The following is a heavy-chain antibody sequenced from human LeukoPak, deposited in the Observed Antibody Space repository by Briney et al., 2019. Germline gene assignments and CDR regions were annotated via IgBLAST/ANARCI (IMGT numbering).Heavy chain of an antibody. V-gene: IGHV3-23*01. Sequence: GGSLRLSCAASGFTFSSYAMSWVRQAPGKGLEWVSAISGSGGSTYYADSVKGRFTVSRDNSKNTLYLQMNSLRAEDTAVYYCAKRMYDYGDLRNWFDPWGQGTLVTVSS. CDR3: AKRMYDYGDLRNWFDP. CDR2: ISGSGGST. J-gene: IGHJ5*02. D-gene: IGHD4-17*01. CDR1: GFTFSSYA.